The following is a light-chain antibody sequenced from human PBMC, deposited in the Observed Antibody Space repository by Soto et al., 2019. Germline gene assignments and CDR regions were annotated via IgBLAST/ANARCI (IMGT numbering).Light chain of an antibody. CDR1: QSVSGN. CDR2: AAS. V-gene: IGKV3-15*01. Sequence: EIVMTQSPATLSVSPGERATLSCRASQSVSGNLAWYQQKPGQAPRLLIYAASTRATGIPARFSGSGSGTEFTHTISSLQSEDFAVYYCQQYNNWPPITFGPGTKVHIK. J-gene: IGKJ3*01. CDR3: QQYNNWPPIT.